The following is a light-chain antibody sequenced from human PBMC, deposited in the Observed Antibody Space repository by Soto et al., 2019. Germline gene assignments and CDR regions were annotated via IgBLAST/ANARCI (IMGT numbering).Light chain of an antibody. V-gene: IGKV3-20*01. CDR3: QLYAWPPRP. J-gene: IGKJ1*01. CDR1: QSISQS. Sequence: ERATLSCRASQSISQSVAWYQQRPGQSPRLLIYDASRRATGIPDRCTGSGFGKDFTLTISILAPEDLAVYCRQLYAWPPRPFGQGT. CDR2: DAS.